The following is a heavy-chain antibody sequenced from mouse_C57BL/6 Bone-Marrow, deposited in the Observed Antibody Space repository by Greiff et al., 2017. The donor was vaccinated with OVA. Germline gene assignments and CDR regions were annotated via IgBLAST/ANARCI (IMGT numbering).Heavy chain of an antibody. CDR1: GYSFTGYY. D-gene: IGHD4-1*01. Sequence: DVQLQESGPELVKPGASVKISCKASGYSFTGYYMNWVKQSPEKSLEWIGEINPSTGGTTYNQKFKAKATLTVDKSSSTAYMQHKSLASENSAVDYCARDGTSPFAYWGQGTLVTVSA. CDR3: ARDGTSPFAY. CDR2: INPSTGGT. V-gene: IGHV1-42*01. J-gene: IGHJ3*01.